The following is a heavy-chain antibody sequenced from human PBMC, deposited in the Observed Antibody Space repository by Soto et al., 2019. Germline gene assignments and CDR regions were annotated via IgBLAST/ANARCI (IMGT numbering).Heavy chain of an antibody. J-gene: IGHJ4*02. V-gene: IGHV4-4*02. Sequence: QVQLQESGPGLVKSSGTLSLTCAVSSGSISSLNWYSWVRQPPGKGLEWIGEIHDSGSTNYNPSLESRVTISLDKSKNQFSLKLSSVTAADTAVYYCAGQGDRSYTWAYWGQGTLVTVSS. CDR3: AGQGDRSYTWAY. CDR1: SGSISSLNW. D-gene: IGHD3-16*02. CDR2: IHDSGST.